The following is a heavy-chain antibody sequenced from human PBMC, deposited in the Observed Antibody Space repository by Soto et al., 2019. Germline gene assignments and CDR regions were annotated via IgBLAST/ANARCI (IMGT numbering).Heavy chain of an antibody. CDR1: GFTFSSDA. CDR3: ARARRIAVAPSDY. D-gene: IGHD6-19*01. V-gene: IGHV3-64*01. CDR2: ISSNGGST. Sequence: PGGSLRLSCAASGFTFSSDAMHWVRQAPGKGLEYVSAISSNGGSTYYANSVKGRFTISRDNSKNTLYLQMGSLRAEDMAVYYCARARRIAVAPSDYWGQGTLVTVSS. J-gene: IGHJ4*02.